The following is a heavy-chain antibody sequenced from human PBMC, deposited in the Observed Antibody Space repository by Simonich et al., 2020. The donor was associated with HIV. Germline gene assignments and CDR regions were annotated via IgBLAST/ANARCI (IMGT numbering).Heavy chain of an antibody. V-gene: IGHV1-2*06. CDR1: GYTFTGYY. CDR3: ARDFGDSYGPSGGMDV. Sequence: QVQLVQSGAEVKKPGASVKVSCKASGYTFTGYYMHWVRQAPGQGLEGMGRITPTSGGKNDAQKFQGRVTRTGDTSISTAYMALSRLRSDDTAVYYCARDFGDSYGPSGGMDVWGQGTTVTVSS. J-gene: IGHJ6*02. D-gene: IGHD5-18*01. CDR2: ITPTSGGK.